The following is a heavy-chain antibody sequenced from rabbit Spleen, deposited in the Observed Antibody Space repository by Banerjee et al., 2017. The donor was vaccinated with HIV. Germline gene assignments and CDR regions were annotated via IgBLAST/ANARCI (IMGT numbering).Heavy chain of an antibody. Sequence: QERLVESGGGLVQPGGSLKLSCTASGIDLMSNAMSWVRQTPGKGLEWIGDIYPGFGITNYASWVKGRFTISSDNAQNIVDLQMNSLTAADTATYFCARNANGGWDLWGPGTLVTVS. CDR2: IYPGFGIT. CDR3: ARNANGGWDL. V-gene: IGHV1S8*01. J-gene: IGHJ4*01. CDR1: GIDLMSNA. D-gene: IGHD4-1*01.